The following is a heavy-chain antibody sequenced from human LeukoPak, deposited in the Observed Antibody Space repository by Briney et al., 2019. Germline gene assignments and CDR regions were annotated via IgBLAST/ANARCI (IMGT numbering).Heavy chain of an antibody. Sequence: GASVKVSCKASGYTFTCYYIDWGRQAPGQGLGWKGGTNPSSGDTNYVPKFQGRVTMTRDTSISTTYLELNTLRSDDTAVYYCAKDNRYYYATSGLRGIDYWGQGTLVTVSS. CDR3: AKDNRYYYATSGLRGIDY. CDR1: GYTFTCYY. D-gene: IGHD3-22*01. J-gene: IGHJ4*02. V-gene: IGHV1-2*02. CDR2: TNPSSGDT.